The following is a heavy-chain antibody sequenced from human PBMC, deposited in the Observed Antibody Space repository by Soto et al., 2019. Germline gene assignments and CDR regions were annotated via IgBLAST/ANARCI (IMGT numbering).Heavy chain of an antibody. V-gene: IGHV4-30-4*01. J-gene: IGHJ5*01. CDR1: GDSISTVDYF. Sequence: LSLTCSVSGDSISTVDYFWAWIRQPPGQALEYIGYIYKSATTYYNPSFEGRVAISLDTSKSHFSLNVTSVTAADTAVYFCARGRYCLTGRCFPNWFDSWGQGTLVTVSS. CDR3: ARGRYCLTGRCFPNWFDS. D-gene: IGHD2-15*01. CDR2: IYKSATT.